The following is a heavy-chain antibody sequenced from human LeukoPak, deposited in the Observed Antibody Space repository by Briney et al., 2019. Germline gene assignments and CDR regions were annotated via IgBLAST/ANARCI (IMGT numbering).Heavy chain of an antibody. CDR2: IYYSGNT. J-gene: IGHJ4*02. CDR1: GGSISSYY. V-gene: IGHV4-59*01. CDR3: ARDKGEYYDSSGYLDY. D-gene: IGHD3-22*01. Sequence: SETLSLTCTVSGGSISSYYWSWIRQPPGKGLEWIGYIYYSGNTNCSPALKSRVTMSVDTSKNQFSLKLSSVTAADTAVYYCARDKGEYYDSSGYLDYWGQGALVTVSS.